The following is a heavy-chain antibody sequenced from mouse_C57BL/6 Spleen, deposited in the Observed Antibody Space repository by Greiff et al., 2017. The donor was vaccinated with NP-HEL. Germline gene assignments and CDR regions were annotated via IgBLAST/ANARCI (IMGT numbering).Heavy chain of an antibody. Sequence: VQLQQSGAELVKPGASVKLSCKASGYTFTSYWMHWVKQRPGQGLEWIGMIHPNSGSTNYNEKFKSKATLTVDKSSSTAYMQLSSLTSEDSAVYYCARSATITRYFDYWGQGTTLTVSS. CDR3: ARSATITRYFDY. V-gene: IGHV1-64*01. CDR1: GYTFTSYW. J-gene: IGHJ2*01. D-gene: IGHD2-4*01. CDR2: IHPNSGST.